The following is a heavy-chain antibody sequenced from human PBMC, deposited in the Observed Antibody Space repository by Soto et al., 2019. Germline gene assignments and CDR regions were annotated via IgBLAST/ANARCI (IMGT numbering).Heavy chain of an antibody. Sequence: SETLSLTCTVSGGSVSSGSYYWSWIRQPPGKGLEWIGYIYYSGSTNYNPSLKSRVTISVDTSKNQFSLKLSSVTTADTAVYYCASGGFYGSGINWFDPWGQGTLVTVS. CDR2: IYYSGST. V-gene: IGHV4-61*01. CDR3: ASGGFYGSGINWFDP. J-gene: IGHJ5*02. CDR1: GGSVSSGSYY. D-gene: IGHD3-10*01.